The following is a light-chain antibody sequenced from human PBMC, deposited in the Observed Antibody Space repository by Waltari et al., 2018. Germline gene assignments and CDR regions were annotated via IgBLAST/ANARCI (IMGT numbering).Light chain of an antibody. CDR3: QQYNNWPPLT. CDR1: QSVSSN. Sequence: EIVMTQSPATLSVSPGERATLSCRASQSVSSNLAWYQQKPGQAPRLLLYGASTRATGIPARVSGSGSGTEFTLTISSLQSEDFAVYYCQQYNNWPPLTFGGGTKVEIK. V-gene: IGKV3-15*01. J-gene: IGKJ4*01. CDR2: GAS.